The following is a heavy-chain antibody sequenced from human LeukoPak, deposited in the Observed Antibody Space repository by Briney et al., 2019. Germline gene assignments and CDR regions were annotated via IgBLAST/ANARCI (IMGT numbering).Heavy chain of an antibody. V-gene: IGHV3-15*01. CDR3: TSLGSYGYSY. CDR1: GFTLSNAW. CDR2: VKSKTVGGPT. J-gene: IGHJ4*02. D-gene: IGHD5-18*01. Sequence: PGGSLRLSCAASGFTLSNAWMTWVGQAPGKGLEWVGRVKSKTVGGPTDYAAPVKGRFSISRDDSKTTLYLQMHCLTPAPPALSYCTSLGSYGYSYWGQGTLVTVSS.